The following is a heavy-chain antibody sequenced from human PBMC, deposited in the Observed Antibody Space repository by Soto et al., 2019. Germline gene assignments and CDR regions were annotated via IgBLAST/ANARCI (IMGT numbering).Heavy chain of an antibody. D-gene: IGHD2-15*01. J-gene: IGHJ6*02. CDR3: ARALYCSGGSCSPLRGMDV. CDR2: IYHSGST. CDR1: GYSISSGYY. V-gene: IGHV4-38-2*01. Sequence: PSETLSLTCAVSGYSISSGYYWGWIRQPPGKGLEWIGTIYHSGSTYYNPSLKSRVTISVDTSKNQFSLKLSSVTAADTALYYRARALYCSGGSCSPLRGMDVWGQGTTVTVSS.